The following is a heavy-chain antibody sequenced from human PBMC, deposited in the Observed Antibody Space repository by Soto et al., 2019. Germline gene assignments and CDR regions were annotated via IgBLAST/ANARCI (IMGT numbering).Heavy chain of an antibody. V-gene: IGHV1-18*01. Sequence: GASVKVSCKASGYSFRSYGINWVRQAPGQGLEWKGWVSGYNYNTKYAQKLQGRITVTTDTSTNTAYMELRSLRSDDTAVYYCGRSSSMLGAGWSDSWGRGTLVTVSS. CDR2: VSGYNYNT. CDR1: GYSFRSYG. CDR3: GRSSSMLGAGWSDS. J-gene: IGHJ5*01. D-gene: IGHD2-8*01.